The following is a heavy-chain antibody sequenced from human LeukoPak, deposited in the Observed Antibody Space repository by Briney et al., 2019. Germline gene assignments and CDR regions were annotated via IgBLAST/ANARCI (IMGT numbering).Heavy chain of an antibody. Sequence: SETLSLTCAVYGGSFSGYYWSWIRQPPGKGLEWIGEINHSGNTNYNPSLKSRVTISVDTSKNQFSLKLSSVTAADTAVYYCAREPARGTRSYCFDYWGQGTLVTVSS. CDR1: GGSFSGYY. D-gene: IGHD6-13*01. J-gene: IGHJ4*02. CDR3: AREPARGTRSYCFDY. V-gene: IGHV4-34*01. CDR2: INHSGNT.